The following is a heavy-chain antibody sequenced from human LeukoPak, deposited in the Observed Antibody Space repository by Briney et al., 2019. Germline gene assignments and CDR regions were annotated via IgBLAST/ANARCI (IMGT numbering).Heavy chain of an antibody. CDR3: ARGGYCSGGSCYPPDY. CDR1: GGSFSGYY. J-gene: IGHJ4*02. D-gene: IGHD2-15*01. CDR2: INHSGST. Sequence: SETLSLTCAVYGGSFSGYYWSWIRQPPGKGLEWIGEINHSGSTNYNPSLKSQVSISIDTSKNQFSLKLTSVTAADTAVYYCARGGYCSGGSCYPPDYWGQGTLVTVSS. V-gene: IGHV4-34*01.